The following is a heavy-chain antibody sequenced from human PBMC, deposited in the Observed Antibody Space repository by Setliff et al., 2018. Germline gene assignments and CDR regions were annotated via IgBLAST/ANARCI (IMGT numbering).Heavy chain of an antibody. J-gene: IGHJ3*01. CDR3: TRHEDRNKCTSSSCYRENDAFDV. CDR1: GYSFTSYW. D-gene: IGHD2-2*01. Sequence: GESLKISCKGSGYSFTSYWIGWVRQMPGKGLEWMGMIYPSDSDTRYSPSFQGQVTISADKSINTAYLQWSSLKASDTAIYYCTRHEDRNKCTSSSCYRENDAFDVWGQGAMVTVSS. V-gene: IGHV5-51*01. CDR2: IYPSDSDT.